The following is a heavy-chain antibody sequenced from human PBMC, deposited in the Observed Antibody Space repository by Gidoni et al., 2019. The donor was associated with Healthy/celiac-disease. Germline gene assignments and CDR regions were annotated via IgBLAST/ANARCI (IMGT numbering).Heavy chain of an antibody. V-gene: IGHV4-39*01. Sequence: QLQLQESGPGLVKPSETLSLTCTVSGGSISSSSYYWGWIRQPPGKGLEWIGSIYYSGSTYYNPSLKSRVTISVDTSKNQFSLKLSSVTAADTAVYYCARHSGWELPQPLDYWGQGTLVTVSS. CDR3: ARHSGWELPQPLDY. J-gene: IGHJ4*02. D-gene: IGHD1-26*01. CDR1: GGSISSSSYY. CDR2: IYYSGST.